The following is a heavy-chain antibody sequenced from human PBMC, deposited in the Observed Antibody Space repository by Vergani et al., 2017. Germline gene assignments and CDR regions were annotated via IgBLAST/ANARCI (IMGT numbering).Heavy chain of an antibody. CDR1: GFTFSSYA. Sequence: QVQLVESGGGVVQPGRSLRLSCAASGFTFSSYAMHWVRQAPGKGLEWVAVISYDGSNKYYADSVKGRFTISRDNSKNTLYLQMNSLRAEDMAVYYCARDVHDYGDYGGYFDYWGQGTLVTVSS. J-gene: IGHJ4*02. V-gene: IGHV3-30-3*01. D-gene: IGHD4-17*01. CDR2: ISYDGSNK. CDR3: ARDVHDYGDYGGYFDY.